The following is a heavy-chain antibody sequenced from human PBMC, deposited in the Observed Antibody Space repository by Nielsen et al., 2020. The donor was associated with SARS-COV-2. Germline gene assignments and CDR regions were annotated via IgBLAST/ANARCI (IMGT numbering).Heavy chain of an antibody. CDR3: ARRGDLWFGESLFDY. D-gene: IGHD3-10*01. CDR1: GFTFSDHY. CDR2: IKQDGSEK. V-gene: IGHV3-7*01. Sequence: GESLKISCAASGFTFSDHYMDWVRQAPGKGLEWVANIKQDGSEKYYVDSVKGRFTISRDNAKNSLYLQMNSLRAEDTAVYYCARRGDLWFGESLFDYWGQGTLVTVSS. J-gene: IGHJ4*02.